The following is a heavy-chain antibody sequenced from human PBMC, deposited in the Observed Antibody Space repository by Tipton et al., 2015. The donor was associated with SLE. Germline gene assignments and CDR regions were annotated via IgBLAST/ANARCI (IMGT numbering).Heavy chain of an antibody. V-gene: IGHV3-30*04. J-gene: IGHJ6*02. Sequence: SGFTFFTYAMHWVRQAPGKGLEWVAVISYDGSNKYYADSVKGRFTISRDESKNTMYLQMNSLRAEDTAVYYCARDLVGPTGYGMDVWGQGTTVTVSS. CDR3: ARDLVGPTGYGMDV. CDR2: ISYDGSNK. CDR1: GFTFFTYA. D-gene: IGHD1-26*01.